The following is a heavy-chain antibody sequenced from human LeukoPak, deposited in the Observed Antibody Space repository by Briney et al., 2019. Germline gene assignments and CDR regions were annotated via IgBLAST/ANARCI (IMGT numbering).Heavy chain of an antibody. Sequence: PSGTLSLTCTVSGGSISSYYWSWIRQPPGKGLEWIGYIYYSGSTNYNPSLKSRVTISVDTSKNQFSLKLSSVTAADRAVYYCARDSHSPIGPDYYYMDVWGKGTTVTVSS. J-gene: IGHJ6*03. D-gene: IGHD2-15*01. CDR1: GGSISSYY. CDR3: ARDSHSPIGPDYYYMDV. V-gene: IGHV4-59*01. CDR2: IYYSGST.